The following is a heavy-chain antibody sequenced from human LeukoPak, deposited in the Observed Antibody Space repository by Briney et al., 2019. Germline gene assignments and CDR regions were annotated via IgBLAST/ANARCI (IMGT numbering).Heavy chain of an antibody. J-gene: IGHJ4*02. CDR3: TTQYSSSPPGY. Sequence: GESLKLSCAASGFTFSGSAMHWVRQASGKGLEWIGRIRSKVNNYATAYAASVKDRFTISRDGSRNTAYLQMNSLKTEDTAVYYCTTQYSSSPPGYWGQGTLVTVSS. D-gene: IGHD6-13*01. CDR2: IRSKVNNYAT. V-gene: IGHV3-73*01. CDR1: GFTFSGSA.